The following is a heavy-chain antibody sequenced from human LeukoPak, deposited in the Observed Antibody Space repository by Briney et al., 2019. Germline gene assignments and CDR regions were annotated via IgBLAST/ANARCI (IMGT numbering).Heavy chain of an antibody. Sequence: GGSLRLSCTGSGFAFGNYGMTWVRQPPGKGLEWVSAITGSGGSTRYTDSVTGRFTISRDNSGNTLFLQMNSLRAEDTAVYYCAKDPNGDYLGAFDFWGPGTLVTVS. CDR3: AKDPNGDYLGAFDF. D-gene: IGHD4-17*01. V-gene: IGHV3-23*01. CDR2: ITGSGGST. J-gene: IGHJ3*01. CDR1: GFAFGNYG.